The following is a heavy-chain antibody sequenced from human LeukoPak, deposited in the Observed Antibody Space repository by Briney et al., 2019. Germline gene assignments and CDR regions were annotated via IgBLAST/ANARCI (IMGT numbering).Heavy chain of an antibody. V-gene: IGHV3-74*01. J-gene: IGHJ5*01. D-gene: IGHD3-10*01. Sequence: GGPLRLSCEASGFTFSSYWMHWVRQIPGKGLMWVSRIESNGLTLYADSVRDRFTISRDNSKNTIYLQMNSLRVDDTAIYYCAKAATYFYGSVTYDWFESWGQGTLVTVSS. CDR3: AKAATYFYGSVTYDWFES. CDR1: GFTFSSYW. CDR2: IESNGLT.